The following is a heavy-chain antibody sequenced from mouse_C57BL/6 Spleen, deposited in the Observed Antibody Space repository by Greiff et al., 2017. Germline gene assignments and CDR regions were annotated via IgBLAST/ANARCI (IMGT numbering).Heavy chain of an antibody. CDR3: ASSRSLYDAMDY. CDR2: IYPRSGNT. V-gene: IGHV1-81*01. Sequence: QVQLQQSGAELARPGASVKLSCKASGYTFTSYGISWVKQRTGQGLEWIGEIYPRSGNTYYNEKFKGKATLTADKSSSTAYMELRSLTSEDAAVYFCASSRSLYDAMDYWGQGTSVTVSS. CDR1: GYTFTSYG. J-gene: IGHJ4*01. D-gene: IGHD1-1*01.